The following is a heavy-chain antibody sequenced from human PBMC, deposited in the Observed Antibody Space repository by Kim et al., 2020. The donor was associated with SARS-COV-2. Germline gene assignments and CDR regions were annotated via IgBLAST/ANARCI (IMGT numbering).Heavy chain of an antibody. CDR3: ARVYRRDYYDSSGSHPHRVYFDY. J-gene: IGHJ4*02. CDR1: GFTFSSYE. Sequence: GGSLRLSCAASGFTFSSYEMNWVRQAPGKGLEWVSYISSSGSTIYYADSVKGRFTISRDNAKNSLYLQMNSLRAEDTAVYYCARVYRRDYYDSSGSHPHRVYFDYWGQGTLVTVSS. V-gene: IGHV3-48*03. CDR2: ISSSGSTI. D-gene: IGHD3-22*01.